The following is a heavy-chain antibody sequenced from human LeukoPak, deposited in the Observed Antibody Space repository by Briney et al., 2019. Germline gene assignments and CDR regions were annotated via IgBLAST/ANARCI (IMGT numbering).Heavy chain of an antibody. CDR3: ARSGGTYYGEYFQK. V-gene: IGHV3-21*01. D-gene: IGHD1-26*01. Sequence: GGSLILSCAISGVSYSRTSLHWVRQAPGKGLEWVSSISSSSTYIYYADSVKGRFTISRDNAENSLSLQMNSLRVEDTAIYYCARSGGTYYGEYFQKWGQGTPVTVSS. CDR1: GVSYSRTS. J-gene: IGHJ1*01. CDR2: ISSSSTYI.